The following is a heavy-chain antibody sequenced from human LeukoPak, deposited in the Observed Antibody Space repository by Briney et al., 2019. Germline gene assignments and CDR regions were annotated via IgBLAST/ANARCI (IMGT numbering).Heavy chain of an antibody. CDR1: GYTFTSYY. CDR3: ARAIRFGEPYYFDY. Sequence: ASVKVSCKASGYTFTSYYMHWVRQAPGQGLEWMGIINPSGGSTSYAQKFQGRVTMTRDTSTSTAYMELRSLRSDDTAVYYCARAIRFGEPYYFDYWGQGTLVTVSS. V-gene: IGHV1-46*01. CDR2: INPSGGST. J-gene: IGHJ4*02. D-gene: IGHD3-10*01.